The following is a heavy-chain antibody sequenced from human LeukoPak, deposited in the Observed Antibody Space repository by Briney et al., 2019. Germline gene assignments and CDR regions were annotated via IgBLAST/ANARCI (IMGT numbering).Heavy chain of an antibody. CDR1: GYSFTSYY. J-gene: IGHJ4*02. CDR3: ASLGSGSSPIIDFDY. V-gene: IGHV1-46*01. D-gene: IGHD3-10*01. Sequence: ASVKVSCKTSGYSFTSYYMHWVRQAPGQGLEWMGIIDPSGGSTNYAQKFQGRITMTRDTSTSTVYMELSSLRSEDTAIYYCASLGSGSSPIIDFDYWGQGTLVTVSS. CDR2: IDPSGGST.